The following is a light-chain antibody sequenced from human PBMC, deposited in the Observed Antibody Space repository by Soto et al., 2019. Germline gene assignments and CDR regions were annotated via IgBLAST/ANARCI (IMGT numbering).Light chain of an antibody. CDR1: QSVSSRY. Sequence: EIELTQSPGTLSLSPGERATLSCRASQSVSSRYLAWYQQKPGQAPRLLIYGASTRATGIPARFSGSGSGTEFTLTISSLQSEDFAVYYCQQYNNWPLFGPGTKWIS. V-gene: IGKV3-15*01. CDR3: QQYNNWPL. J-gene: IGKJ3*01. CDR2: GAS.